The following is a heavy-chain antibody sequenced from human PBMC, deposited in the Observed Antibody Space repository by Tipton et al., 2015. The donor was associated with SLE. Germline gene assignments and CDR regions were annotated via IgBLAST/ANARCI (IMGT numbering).Heavy chain of an antibody. CDR3: ARDHPVAGPFDY. Sequence: LRLSCTVSGGSISGSNYYWDWIRQPPGKGPEWIGRITNNGNTYYIPSLQSRVTMSVDTSKNHFSLKLSSVTAADTAVYYCARDHPVAGPFDYWGQGTLVTVSS. CDR2: ITNNGNT. V-gene: IGHV4-39*02. D-gene: IGHD6-19*01. J-gene: IGHJ4*02. CDR1: GGSISGSNYY.